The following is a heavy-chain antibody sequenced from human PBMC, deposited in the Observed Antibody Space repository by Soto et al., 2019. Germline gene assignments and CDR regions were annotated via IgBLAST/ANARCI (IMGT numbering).Heavy chain of an antibody. Sequence: SVKVSCKASGGTFSSYAISWVRQAPGQGLEWMGGIFPIFGTANYAQKFQGRVTITADESTSTAYMELSSLRSEDTAVYYCVLDTVWGSYRYFYFDYWGQGTLVTVSS. CDR2: IFPIFGTA. V-gene: IGHV1-69*13. D-gene: IGHD3-16*02. CDR1: GGTFSSYA. J-gene: IGHJ4*02. CDR3: VLDTVWGSYRYFYFDY.